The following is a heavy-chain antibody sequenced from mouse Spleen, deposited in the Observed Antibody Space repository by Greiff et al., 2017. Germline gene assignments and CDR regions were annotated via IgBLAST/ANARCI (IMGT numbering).Heavy chain of an antibody. D-gene: IGHD4-1*02. J-gene: IGHJ3*01. CDR3: ARPAPNWDGAWFAY. Sequence: EVQLVESGGGLVKPGGSLKLSCAASGFTFSDYGMHWVRQAPEKGLEWVAYISSGSSTIYYADTVKGRFTISRDNAKNTLFLQMTSLRSEDTAMYYCARPAPNWDGAWFAYWGQGTLVTVSA. V-gene: IGHV5-17*01. CDR2: ISSGSSTI. CDR1: GFTFSDYG.